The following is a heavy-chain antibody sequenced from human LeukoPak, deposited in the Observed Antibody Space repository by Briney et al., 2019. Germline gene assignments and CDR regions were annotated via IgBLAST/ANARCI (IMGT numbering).Heavy chain of an antibody. CDR2: IIPIFGTA. CDR1: GGTFSSYA. V-gene: IGHV1-69*01. J-gene: IGHJ6*02. D-gene: IGHD6-19*01. CDR3: ARGISSGWKTPSAADYYYYYGMDV. Sequence: ASVKVSCKASGGTFSSYAISWVRQAPGQGLEWMGGIIPIFGTANYAQKFQGRVTITADESTSTAYMELSSLRSEDTAVYYCARGISSGWKTPSAADYYYYYGMDVWGQGTTVTVSS.